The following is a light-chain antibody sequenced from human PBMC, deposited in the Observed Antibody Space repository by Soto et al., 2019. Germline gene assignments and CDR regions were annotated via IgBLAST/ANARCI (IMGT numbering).Light chain of an antibody. CDR3: NSYTGTSNV. J-gene: IGLJ1*01. CDR1: SSDVGAYRY. Sequence: SVLTQPPSASGSLGQSVTISCTGTSSDVGAYRYVSWYQQHPGRAPKLIVYEVHERPSGVPARFSGSKSGNTASLTISGLQAEDEADYYCNSYTGTSNVFGTGTKVTVL. V-gene: IGLV2-8*01. CDR2: EVH.